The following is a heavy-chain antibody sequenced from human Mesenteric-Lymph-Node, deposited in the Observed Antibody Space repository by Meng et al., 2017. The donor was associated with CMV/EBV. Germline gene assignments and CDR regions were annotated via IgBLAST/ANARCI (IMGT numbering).Heavy chain of an antibody. CDR2: ISSSSSYI. V-gene: IGHV3-21*01. CDR3: ASNFPATVTTFSIPGLFDY. Sequence: GESLKISCAASGFTFSSYSMNWVRQAPGKGLEWVSSISSSSSYIYYADSVKGRFTISRDNAKNSLYLQMNSLRAEDTAVYYCASNFPATVTTFSIPGLFDYWGQGTLVTVSS. CDR1: GFTFSSYS. J-gene: IGHJ4*02. D-gene: IGHD4-17*01.